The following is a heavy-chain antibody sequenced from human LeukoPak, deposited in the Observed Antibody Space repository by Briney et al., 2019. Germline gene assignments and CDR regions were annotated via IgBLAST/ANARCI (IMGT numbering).Heavy chain of an antibody. CDR3: ARVSTTRIGPLDY. Sequence: SCKASGYTFTSYGMHWVRQAPGKGLEWVAVIWYDGSNKYYADSVKGRFTISRDNSKNTLYLQMNSLRAEDTAVYYCARVSTTRIGPLDYWGQGTLVTVSS. CDR1: GYTFTSYG. J-gene: IGHJ4*02. D-gene: IGHD4-11*01. V-gene: IGHV3-33*01. CDR2: IWYDGSNK.